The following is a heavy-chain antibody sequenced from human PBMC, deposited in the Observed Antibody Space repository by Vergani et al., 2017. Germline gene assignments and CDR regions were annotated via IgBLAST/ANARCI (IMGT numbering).Heavy chain of an antibody. CDR2: ISGSGGNT. D-gene: IGHD2-2*01. CDR3: AKGVYCSSTSCYEGRGYYYGMGV. Sequence: EVQLLESGGGLVQPGGSLRLSCAASVFTFSSYAMSWVHQVPGKGLEWVSGISGSGGNTYYANSVKGRFTISRDNSKNTLYLQMNSLRADDTAVYYCAKGVYCSSTSCYEGRGYYYGMGVWGQXP. CDR1: VFTFSSYA. J-gene: IGHJ6*02. V-gene: IGHV3-23*01.